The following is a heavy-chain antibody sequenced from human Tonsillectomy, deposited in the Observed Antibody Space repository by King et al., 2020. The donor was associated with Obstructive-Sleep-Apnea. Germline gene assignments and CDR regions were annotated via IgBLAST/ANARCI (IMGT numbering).Heavy chain of an antibody. D-gene: IGHD2-15*01. CDR3: ARGDTVVVPNWFDP. CDR1: GYRFTTYW. J-gene: IGHJ5*02. V-gene: IGHV5-51*01. CDR2: IYPGDADP. Sequence: VQLVESGAEVRKPGESLNISCKASGYRFTTYWIAWVRQMPGQGLVWMGIIYPGDADPRYRPAFEGQVTISADKSISTAYLQWNSLKASDSAMYYCARGDTVVVPNWFDPWGQGTLVTVSS.